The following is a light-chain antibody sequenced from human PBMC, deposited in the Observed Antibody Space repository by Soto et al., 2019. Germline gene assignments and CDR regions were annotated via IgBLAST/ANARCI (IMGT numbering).Light chain of an antibody. CDR1: QSVRNN. J-gene: IGKJ2*01. CDR3: QHFTNWPPT. CDR2: GAS. V-gene: IGKV3-15*01. Sequence: EIVMTQSPATLSVSPGERVTLSCRASQSVRNNLAWYQQKPGQAPRLLISGASTRATGIPARFSGIGSGTEFALTISSLQSEDFAVYYCQHFTNWPPTFGQGTKLEIK.